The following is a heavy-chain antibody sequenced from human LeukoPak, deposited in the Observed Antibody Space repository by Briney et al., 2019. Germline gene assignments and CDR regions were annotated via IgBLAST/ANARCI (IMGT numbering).Heavy chain of an antibody. CDR2: ISSSSSTI. D-gene: IGHD6-6*01. Sequence: GGSLRLSCAASGFTFSSYSMNWVRQAPGKGLEWVSYISSSSSTIYYADSVKGRFTISRDNAKNSLYLQMNSLRDEDTAVYYCASGSSSSANYYYGMDVWGQGTTVTVSS. CDR3: ASGSSSSANYYYGMDV. V-gene: IGHV3-48*02. J-gene: IGHJ6*02. CDR1: GFTFSSYS.